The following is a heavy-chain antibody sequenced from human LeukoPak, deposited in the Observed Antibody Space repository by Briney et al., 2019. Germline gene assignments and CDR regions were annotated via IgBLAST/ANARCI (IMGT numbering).Heavy chain of an antibody. Sequence: GGSLRLSCAASGFTFSSYAMSWVRQAPGKGLEWVSAISGSGGSTYYADCVKGRFTISRDNSKNTLYLQMNSLRAEDTAVYYCANPGGNTAMGRDYYYYYYMDVWGKGTTVTVSS. CDR3: ANPGGNTAMGRDYYYYYYMDV. D-gene: IGHD5-18*01. V-gene: IGHV3-23*01. J-gene: IGHJ6*03. CDR2: ISGSGGST. CDR1: GFTFSSYA.